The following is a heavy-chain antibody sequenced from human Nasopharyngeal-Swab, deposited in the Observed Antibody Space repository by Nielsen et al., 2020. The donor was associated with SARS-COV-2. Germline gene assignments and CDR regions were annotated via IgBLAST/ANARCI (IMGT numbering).Heavy chain of an antibody. Sequence: GESLKISCAASGFTFSSYAMSWVRQAPGKGLEWVSAISGSGGSTYYADSVKGRFTISRDNSKNTLYLQMNSLRAEDTAVYYCVKSQTSIAVAFDYWGQGTLVTVSS. V-gene: IGHV3-23*01. CDR3: VKSQTSIAVAFDY. CDR2: ISGSGGST. CDR1: GFTFSSYA. D-gene: IGHD6-19*01. J-gene: IGHJ4*02.